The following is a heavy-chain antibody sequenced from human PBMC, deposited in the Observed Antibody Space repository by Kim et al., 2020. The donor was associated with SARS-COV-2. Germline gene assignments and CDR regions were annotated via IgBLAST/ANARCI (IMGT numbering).Heavy chain of an antibody. V-gene: IGHV6-1*01. CDR1: GDRVSSNSAA. CDR3: ARDRGHYDILTGYYRLGYYFDY. J-gene: IGHJ4*02. Sequence: SQTLSLTCAISGDRVSSNSAAWNWIRQSPSRGLEWLGRTYYRSKWYNDYAVSVKSRITINPDTSKNQFSLQLNSVTPEDTAVYYCARDRGHYDILTGYYRLGYYFDYWGQGTLVTVSS. CDR2: TYYRSKWYN. D-gene: IGHD3-9*01.